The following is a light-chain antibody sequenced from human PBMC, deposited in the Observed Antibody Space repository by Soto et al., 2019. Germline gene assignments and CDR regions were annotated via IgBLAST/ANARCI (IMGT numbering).Light chain of an antibody. J-gene: IGLJ2*01. CDR2: LNSDGSH. CDR1: SGHSSYA. CDR3: QTWDTGIAV. Sequence: QPVLTQSPSASASLGASVKLTCTLSSGHSSYAIAWHQQQPEKGPRYLMKLNSDGSHSKGDGIPDRFSGSSSGAERYLTISSLQSEDEADYYCQTWDTGIAVFGGGTKLTVL. V-gene: IGLV4-69*01.